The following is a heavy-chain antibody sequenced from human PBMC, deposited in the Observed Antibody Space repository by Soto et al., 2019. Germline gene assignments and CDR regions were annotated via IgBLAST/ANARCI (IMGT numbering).Heavy chain of an antibody. CDR1: GYTFTSYA. Sequence: ASVKVSCKASGYTFTSYAMHWVRQAPGQRLEWMGWINAGNGNTKYSQKFQGRVTITRDTSASTAYLELSSLRSADTAVYYCARVKCSGGSCRIPGAFDYWGQGTLVTVSS. D-gene: IGHD2-15*01. J-gene: IGHJ4*02. CDR2: INAGNGNT. CDR3: ARVKCSGGSCRIPGAFDY. V-gene: IGHV1-3*01.